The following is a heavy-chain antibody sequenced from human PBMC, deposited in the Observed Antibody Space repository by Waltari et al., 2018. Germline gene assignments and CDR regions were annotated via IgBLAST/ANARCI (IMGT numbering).Heavy chain of an antibody. D-gene: IGHD3-10*01. CDR1: SFNVSSYY. V-gene: IGHV3-53*01. CDR3: ARGNTKYGMDV. CDR2: LYHAGNT. Sequence: EVQLVESGGHLIQPGGSLRLSCAASSFNVSSYYMNWVRQAPGKGLEWVSILYHAGNTYYADSVKGRFTVSRDNSKNTLYLQMNSLRAEDTAVYYCARGNTKYGMDVWGQGTTVTVSS. J-gene: IGHJ6*02.